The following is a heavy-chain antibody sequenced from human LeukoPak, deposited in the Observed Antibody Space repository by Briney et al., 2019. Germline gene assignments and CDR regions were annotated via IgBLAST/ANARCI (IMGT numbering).Heavy chain of an antibody. D-gene: IGHD6-19*01. Sequence: GGSLRLFCTGSGFTFGDYAMTWVRQAPGKGLEWVGFIRSKVYGGTTEYAASVKGRFIISRDDSKSIADLQMYSLKTEDTAVYYCARDKGVTVAGTYAFDIWGQGTLVTVSS. CDR2: IRSKVYGGTT. J-gene: IGHJ3*02. CDR3: ARDKGVTVAGTYAFDI. V-gene: IGHV3-49*04. CDR1: GFTFGDYA.